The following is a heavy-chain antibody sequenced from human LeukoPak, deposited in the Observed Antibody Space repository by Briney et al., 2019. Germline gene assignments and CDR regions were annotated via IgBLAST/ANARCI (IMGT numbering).Heavy chain of an antibody. CDR1: GGPISSGDYS. CDR3: VRASGDYVFDY. CDR2: IYHSGST. V-gene: IGHV4-30-2*01. J-gene: IGHJ4*02. Sequence: SQTLSLTCAVSGGPISSGDYSWSWIRQPPGKGLEWIGYIYHSGSTYYNPSLKSRVTISVDRSKNQFSLKLSSVTAADTAVYYCVRASGDYVFDYWGQGTLVTVSS. D-gene: IGHD3-16*01.